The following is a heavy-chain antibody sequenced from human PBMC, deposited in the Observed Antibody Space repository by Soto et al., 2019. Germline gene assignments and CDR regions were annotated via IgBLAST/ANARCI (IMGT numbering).Heavy chain of an antibody. Sequence: QVQLVQSGAEVKKPGASVKVSCKASGYTFTSYDINWVRQATGQGLEWMGWMNPNSGNTGYAQKLQGRVTMTRNTSISTAYRELSSLRCEDTAVYYCARGAGSITIFGTPFGYYVDTWGQGTLVTVSS. CDR3: ARGAGSITIFGTPFGYYVDT. J-gene: IGHJ4*02. V-gene: IGHV1-8*01. CDR2: MNPNSGNT. CDR1: GYTFTSYD. D-gene: IGHD3-3*01.